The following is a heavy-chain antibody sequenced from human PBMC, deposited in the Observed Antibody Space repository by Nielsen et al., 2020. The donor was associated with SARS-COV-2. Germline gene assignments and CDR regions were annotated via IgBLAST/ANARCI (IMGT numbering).Heavy chain of an antibody. V-gene: IGHV3-33*01. D-gene: IGHD2-8*01. CDR3: ARDADPNARHWYFDI. CDR2: MWADGIKK. Sequence: GGSLRLSCSASGFRVSQFGMHWVRQAPGKGLEWVADMWADGIKKYSIDSVKGRFTVSRDSADNTFYLHMNSLRAEDSAVYYCARDADPNARHWYFDIWGRGTLVSVSS. CDR1: GFRVSQFG. J-gene: IGHJ2*01.